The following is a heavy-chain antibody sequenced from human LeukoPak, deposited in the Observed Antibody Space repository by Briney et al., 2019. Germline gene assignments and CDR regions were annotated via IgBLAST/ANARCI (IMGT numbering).Heavy chain of an antibody. Sequence: GGSLRLSCAASGFTFSSYAMSWVRQAPGKGLEWVSAISGSGGSTYYADSVKGRFTISRDNSKNTLYLQMNSLRAEDTAVYYCAKGGAYCGGDCPMYYFDYWGQGTLVTVSS. V-gene: IGHV3-23*01. J-gene: IGHJ4*02. CDR3: AKGGAYCGGDCPMYYFDY. CDR2: ISGSGGST. D-gene: IGHD2-21*02. CDR1: GFTFSSYA.